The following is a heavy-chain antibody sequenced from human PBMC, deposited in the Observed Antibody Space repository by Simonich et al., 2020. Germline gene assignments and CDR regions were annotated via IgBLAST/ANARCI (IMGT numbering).Heavy chain of an antibody. D-gene: IGHD3-16*01. J-gene: IGHJ3*02. Sequence: EVQLVESGGGLVKPGGSLRLSCAASGFTFSSYSMNWVPQAPGKGLEWVSSISSSSSDIYSADPVKGRFTISRDNAKNSLYLQMNSLRAEDTAVYYCAREQARGGAFDIWGQGTMVTVSS. CDR2: ISSSSSDI. V-gene: IGHV3-21*01. CDR3: AREQARGGAFDI. CDR1: GFTFSSYS.